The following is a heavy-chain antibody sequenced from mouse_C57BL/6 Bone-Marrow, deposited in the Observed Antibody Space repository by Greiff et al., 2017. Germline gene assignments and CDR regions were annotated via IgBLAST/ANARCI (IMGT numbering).Heavy chain of an antibody. J-gene: IGHJ1*03. CDR2: IDPEDGAT. CDR3: TDGNYWYFDV. V-gene: IGHV14-1*01. Sequence: EVQLVESGAELVRPGDSVKLSCTASGFNIKDYSMHWVKQRPEQGLEWIGRIDPEDGATEYAPKFQGQATMTADTSSNTSYLQLSSLTSEDTADYYCTDGNYWYFDVGGTGTTVTVSA. CDR1: GFNIKDYS. D-gene: IGHD2-1*01.